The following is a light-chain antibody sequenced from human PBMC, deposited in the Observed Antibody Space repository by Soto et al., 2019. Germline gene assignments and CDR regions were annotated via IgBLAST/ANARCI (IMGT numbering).Light chain of an antibody. CDR1: NNDVGAYNY. J-gene: IGLJ3*02. V-gene: IGLV2-14*03. CDR2: DLS. Sequence: QSALTQPASVSGSPGQSITISCTGTNNDVGAYNYVSWFQQHPGKAPKTMIYDLSNRPSGVSNRFSGSKSGNTASLTISGLQAEDEADYYCSSYTRSNTVLFGGWTKLTVL. CDR3: SSYTRSNTVL.